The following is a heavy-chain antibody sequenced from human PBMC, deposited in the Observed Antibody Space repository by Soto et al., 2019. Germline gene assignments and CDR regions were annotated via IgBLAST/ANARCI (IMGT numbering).Heavy chain of an antibody. CDR2: ISGSGDNA. J-gene: IGHJ4*02. D-gene: IGHD3-10*01. V-gene: IGHV3-23*01. CDR3: AKVPQTYYYGSGSYYFDY. CDR1: GFSLCNNS. Sequence: GSPRLSCSISGFSLCNNSKSLVRPAPGEGGEWVSAISGSGDNAYYADSVKGRFSISRDNSKNTLYLQMNSLRAEDTAVYYCAKVPQTYYYGSGSYYFDYWGQGTLVTVSS.